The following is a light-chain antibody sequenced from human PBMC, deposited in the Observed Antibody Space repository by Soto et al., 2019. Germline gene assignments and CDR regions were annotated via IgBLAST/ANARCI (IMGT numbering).Light chain of an antibody. CDR1: QAIRTY. CDR2: SAS. J-gene: IGKJ1*01. Sequence: DIQLTQSPSSLSASVGDRVIITCRASQAIRTYLAWYQKKPGKAPSLLVYSASTLQSGVPSRFSGSGSGTQFTLTITGLQPEDLATYYCQQYDTFWTFGQGTTVDIE. V-gene: IGKV1-9*01. CDR3: QQYDTFWT.